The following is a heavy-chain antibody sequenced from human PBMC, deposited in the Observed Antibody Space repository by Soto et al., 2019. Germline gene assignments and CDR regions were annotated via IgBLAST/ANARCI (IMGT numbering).Heavy chain of an antibody. CDR3: AKDLQAGGDFWSGYYFAWYFDL. D-gene: IGHD3-3*01. CDR2: ISGSGGST. V-gene: IGHV3-23*01. CDR1: GFTFSSYA. J-gene: IGHJ2*01. Sequence: GGSLRLSCAASGFTFSSYAMSWVRQAPGKGLEWVSAISGSGGSTYYADSVKGRFTISRDNSKNTLYLQMNSLRAEDTAVYYCAKDLQAGGDFWSGYYFAWYFDLWGRGTLVTVSS.